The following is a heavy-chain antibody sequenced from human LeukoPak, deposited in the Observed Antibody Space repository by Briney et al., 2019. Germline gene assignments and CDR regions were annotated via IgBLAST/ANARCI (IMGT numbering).Heavy chain of an antibody. CDR3: AELGITMIGGV. D-gene: IGHD3-10*02. CDR2: ISSSSSTI. J-gene: IGHJ6*04. V-gene: IGHV3-48*01. Sequence: PGGSLRLSCAASGFTFSSYAMSWVRQAPGKGLEWLSHISSSSSTIYYADSVKGRFTISRDNAKNSLYLQMNSLRAEDTAVYYCAELGITMIGGVWGKGTTVTISS. CDR1: GFTFSSYA.